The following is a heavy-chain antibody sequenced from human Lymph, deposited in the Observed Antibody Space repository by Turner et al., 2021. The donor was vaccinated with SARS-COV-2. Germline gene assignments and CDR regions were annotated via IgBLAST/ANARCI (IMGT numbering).Heavy chain of an antibody. CDR1: GFTFSHYG. J-gene: IGHJ4*02. V-gene: IGHV3-33*01. CDR3: ARMYSSSLGHFDY. Sequence: QVQLVESGGGVVRSGRSLSLSCVASGFTFSHYGMHWVRQAPGKGLEWVAVIWYDGSNKYYGDSVKGHFAISRDNSRNTLYLEMSSLRVEDTAVYYCARMYSSSLGHFDYWGQGTLVTVSS. CDR2: IWYDGSNK. D-gene: IGHD6-6*01.